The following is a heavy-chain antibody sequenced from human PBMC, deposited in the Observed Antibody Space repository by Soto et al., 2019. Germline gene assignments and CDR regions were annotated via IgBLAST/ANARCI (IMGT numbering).Heavy chain of an antibody. CDR2: INPSNDNT. Sequence: QVQLVQSGAEVKKAGASVKVSCKASGYTFYRYGLTWVRQAPGPGLEWMGWINPSNDNTNYAQKFRGRVTMTTDASTITAHMELRSLKSDDTAVYYCARDTQQDSNGYYLEWFDPWGQGTLVTVSS. V-gene: IGHV1-18*01. CDR1: GYTFYRYG. D-gene: IGHD3-22*01. CDR3: ARDTQQDSNGYYLEWFDP. J-gene: IGHJ5*02.